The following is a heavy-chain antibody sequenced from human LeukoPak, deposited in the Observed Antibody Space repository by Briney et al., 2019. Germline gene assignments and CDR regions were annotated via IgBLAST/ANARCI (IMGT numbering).Heavy chain of an antibody. V-gene: IGHV3-30*04. CDR3: ARESPQYDHGSSFQH. J-gene: IGHJ1*01. CDR1: GFTFSSYS. Sequence: GGSLRLSCAASGFTFSSYSLHWVRQAPGKGLEWVAGISYDGSNKYYADSVNGRLTISRDNHKNTPYLQMNRLRAEDRALYYCARESPQYDHGSSFQHWGQGTLVTVSS. D-gene: IGHD6-13*01. CDR2: ISYDGSNK.